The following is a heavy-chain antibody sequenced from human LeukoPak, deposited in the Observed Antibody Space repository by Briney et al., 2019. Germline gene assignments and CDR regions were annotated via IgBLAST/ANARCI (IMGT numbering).Heavy chain of an antibody. CDR3: ARLGYGGSGWYFDY. J-gene: IGHJ4*02. D-gene: IGHD6-19*01. CDR2: INSDGSST. V-gene: IGHV3-74*01. Sequence: PGGSLRLSCAASGFTFSSYWMHWVRQAPGKGLVWVSRINSDGSSTSYADSVKGRFTISRDNAKNTLYLQMNSLRAEDTAVYYCARLGYGGSGWYFDYWGQGTLVTVSS. CDR1: GFTFSSYW.